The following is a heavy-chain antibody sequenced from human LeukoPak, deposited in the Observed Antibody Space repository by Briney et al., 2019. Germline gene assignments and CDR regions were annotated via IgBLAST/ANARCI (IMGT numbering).Heavy chain of an antibody. CDR3: ARGKEGADLWSGSRYYFDY. V-gene: IGHV3-33*01. Sequence: GGSLRLSCAASEFSSSSYGMHWVRQAPGKGLQWVASLWYDGNNKYHADSVKGRFTISRDNSQSTLYLQMNSLRAEDTAVYYCARGKEGADLWSGSRYYFDYWGQGTLVTVSS. CDR1: EFSSSSYG. CDR2: LWYDGNNK. D-gene: IGHD3-3*01. J-gene: IGHJ4*02.